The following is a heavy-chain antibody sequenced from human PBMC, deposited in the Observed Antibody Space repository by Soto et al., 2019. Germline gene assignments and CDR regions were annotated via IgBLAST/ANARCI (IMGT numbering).Heavy chain of an antibody. CDR1: GFTFGSYA. D-gene: IGHD3-3*01. CDR3: AKKLRFLEWLFFTY. CDR2: ISGSGGST. J-gene: IGHJ4*02. V-gene: IGHV3-23*01. Sequence: PGASLRLSCAASGFTFGSYAMSWVRQAPGKGLEWVSAISGSGGSTYYADSVKGRFTISRDNSKNTLYLQMNSLRAEDTAVYYCAKKLRFLEWLFFTYWGQGTLVTVSS.